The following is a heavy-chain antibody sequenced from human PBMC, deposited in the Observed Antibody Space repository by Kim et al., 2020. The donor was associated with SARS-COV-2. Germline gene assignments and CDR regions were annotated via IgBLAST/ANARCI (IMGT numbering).Heavy chain of an antibody. CDR1: GFSLSTSGMC. CDR2: IDWDDDK. D-gene: IGHD3-16*01. J-gene: IGHJ4*02. CDR3: ARMAHKKTRRGGSCDEFDY. V-gene: IGHV2-70*01. Sequence: SGPTLVNPTQTLTLTCTFSGFSLSTSGMCVSWIRQPPGKALEWLALIDWDDDKYYSTSLKTRLTISKDTSKNQVVLTMTNMDPVDTATYYCARMAHKKTRRGGSCDEFDYWGQGTLVTVSS.